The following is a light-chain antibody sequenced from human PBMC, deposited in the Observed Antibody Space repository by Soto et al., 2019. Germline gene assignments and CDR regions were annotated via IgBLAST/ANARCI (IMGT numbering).Light chain of an antibody. V-gene: IGKV3-20*01. CDR2: GAS. J-gene: IGKJ3*01. CDR1: QTISSSS. CDR3: QHYGRSDPIT. Sequence: EIVLTQSPGTLSLSPGRRATLSCRASQTISSSSLAWYQQSPGQAPRLLIYGASSRATGVPDKFSGRGAGTDFTLTISRLEPEDFGVYYCQHYGRSDPITFGPGTKVDIK.